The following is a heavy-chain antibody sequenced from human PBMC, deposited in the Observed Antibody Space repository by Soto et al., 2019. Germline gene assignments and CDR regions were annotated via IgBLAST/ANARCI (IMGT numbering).Heavy chain of an antibody. CDR2: MNPNSGNT. CDR3: ARERTGTRGGDY. CDR1: GYTFTSYD. V-gene: IGHV1-8*01. Sequence: QVQLVQSGAEVKKPGASVKVSCKASGYTFTSYDINWVRQATGQGLEGMGWMNPNSGNTGDAQKFQGRVTMTMNTSISTAYRELSSLRSEDTAVYYCARERTGTRGGDYWGQGTLVTVSS. D-gene: IGHD1-1*01. J-gene: IGHJ4*02.